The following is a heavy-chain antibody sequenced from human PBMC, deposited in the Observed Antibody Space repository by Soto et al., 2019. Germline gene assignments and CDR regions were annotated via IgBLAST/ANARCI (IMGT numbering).Heavy chain of an antibody. CDR3: AREGVITASPRTFAY. D-gene: IGHD3-10*01. CDR1: GGSVTSRNW. Sequence: PSETLSLTCAVSGGSVTSRNWWSWVGQPPGKGLEWIGEVYPSGSTNYNSSLKSRVTISIDKSKNQFSLKLSSVTAADTAVYYCAREGVITASPRTFAYRGQGTTVTVSS. V-gene: IGHV4-4*02. CDR2: VYPSGST. J-gene: IGHJ4*02.